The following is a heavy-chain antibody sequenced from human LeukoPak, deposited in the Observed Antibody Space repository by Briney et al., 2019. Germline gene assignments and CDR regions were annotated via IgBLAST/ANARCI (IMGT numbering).Heavy chain of an antibody. CDR1: GYSFTSYY. Sequence: GESLKISCKGSGYSFTSYYIARVRQMPGKGLEWMGIIYPGDSDTRYSPSFQGQVTISADKSISTAYLQWSSLKAPDTAIYYCARPRGSSPYFFDYWGQGTLVTVSS. CDR2: IYPGDSDT. V-gene: IGHV5-51*01. D-gene: IGHD6-6*01. CDR3: ARPRGSSPYFFDY. J-gene: IGHJ4*02.